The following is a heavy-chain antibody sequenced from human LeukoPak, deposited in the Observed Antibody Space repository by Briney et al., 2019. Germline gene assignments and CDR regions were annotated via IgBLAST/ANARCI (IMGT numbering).Heavy chain of an antibody. J-gene: IGHJ5*02. CDR3: ARVDLWFGLENWFDP. V-gene: IGHV1-18*01. Sequence: ASVKVSCKASGYTFTSYGISWVRQAPGQGLEWMGWISAYNGNTNYAQKLQGRVTMTTDTSTSTAYMELRSLRSDDTAVYYCARVDLWFGLENWFDPWGQGTLVTVSS. CDR2: ISAYNGNT. CDR1: GYTFTSYG. D-gene: IGHD3-10*01.